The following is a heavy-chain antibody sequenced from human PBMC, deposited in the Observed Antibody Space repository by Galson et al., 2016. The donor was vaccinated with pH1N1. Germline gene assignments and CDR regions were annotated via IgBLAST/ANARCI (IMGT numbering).Heavy chain of an antibody. Sequence: SLRLSCAASGFAFSNYAMSWVRLAPGKGLEGVSSISGSGGRKHYADSVQGRFIISRDNSKNTLYLQMNSLRAGDTALYFCAKGGYGDYGLDVFDIWGQGTMVIVSS. CDR3: AKGGYGDYGLDVFDI. CDR1: GFAFSNYA. J-gene: IGHJ3*02. D-gene: IGHD4-17*01. CDR2: ISGSGGRK. V-gene: IGHV3-23*01.